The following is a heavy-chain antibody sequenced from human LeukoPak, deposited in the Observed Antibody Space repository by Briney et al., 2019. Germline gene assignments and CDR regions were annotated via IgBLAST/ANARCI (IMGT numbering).Heavy chain of an antibody. V-gene: IGHV3-21*01. CDR3: TRDPAYYLRYGYFDY. J-gene: IGHJ4*03. Sequence: GGSLRLSYSASGFISSTSAMNWVRQAPGKGLEWFSSINSVGSHIYYRDSVKGRFTISRDNAKNSVYLQMNNLRAADTALYYCTRDPAYYLRYGYFDYWGQGILVTVSS. CDR2: INSVGSHI. D-gene: IGHD1-26*01. CDR1: GFISSTSA.